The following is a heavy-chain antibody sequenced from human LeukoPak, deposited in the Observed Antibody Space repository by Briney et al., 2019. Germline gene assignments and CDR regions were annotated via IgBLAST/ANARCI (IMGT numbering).Heavy chain of an antibody. Sequence: GESLKISCKGSGYSFTSYWIGWVRQMPGKGLEWMGIIYPGDSDTRYSPSFQGQVTISADKSINTAYLQWGSLKASDTAMYYCARRPRYCSGGTCYLDYWGQGTLVTVSS. V-gene: IGHV5-51*01. J-gene: IGHJ4*02. D-gene: IGHD2-15*01. CDR3: ARRPRYCSGGTCYLDY. CDR2: IYPGDSDT. CDR1: GYSFTSYW.